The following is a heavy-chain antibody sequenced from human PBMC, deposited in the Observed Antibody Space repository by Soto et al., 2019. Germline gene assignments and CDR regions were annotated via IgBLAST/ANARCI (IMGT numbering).Heavy chain of an antibody. J-gene: IGHJ6*04. CDR2: IRSKAYGGTT. CDR1: GFTFGDYA. Sequence: GGSLRLSCTASGFTFGDYAMSWFRQAPGKGLEWVGFIRSKAYGGTTEYAASVKGRFTISRDDSKSIAYLQMNSLKTEDTAVYYCTRVCTYYDILTGYSDDYGTDVWGKGTTVTVSS. D-gene: IGHD3-9*01. V-gene: IGHV3-49*03. CDR3: TRVCTYYDILTGYSDDYGTDV.